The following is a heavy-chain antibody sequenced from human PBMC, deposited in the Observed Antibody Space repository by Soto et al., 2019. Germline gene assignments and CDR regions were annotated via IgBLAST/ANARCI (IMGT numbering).Heavy chain of an antibody. J-gene: IGHJ4*02. CDR1: GFTFSNYG. Sequence: QVQLVESGGGVVQPGRSLRLSCAASGFTFSNYGIHWVRQAPGKGLEWVAVIWYDGSNEYYADSVKGRFTISRDNSRNTLYLQMNSLRAEDTAAYYCARDGALESSGWYHGGGAYFDYWGQGTLVTVSS. V-gene: IGHV3-33*01. CDR3: ARDGALESSGWYHGGGAYFDY. CDR2: IWYDGSNE. D-gene: IGHD6-19*01.